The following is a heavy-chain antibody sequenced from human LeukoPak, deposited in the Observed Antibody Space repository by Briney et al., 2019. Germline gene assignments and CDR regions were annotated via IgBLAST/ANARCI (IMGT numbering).Heavy chain of an antibody. V-gene: IGHV3-43*02. CDR1: GFTFDDYA. CDR2: ISGDGGST. CDR3: AKDSEDYGDYVIFDY. J-gene: IGHJ4*02. Sequence: PGGSLRLSCAASGFTFDDYAMHWVRQAPGKGLEWVSLISGDGGSTYYADSAKGRFTISRDNSKNSLYLQMNSLRTEDTALYYCAKDSEDYGDYVIFDYWGQGTLVTVSS. D-gene: IGHD4-17*01.